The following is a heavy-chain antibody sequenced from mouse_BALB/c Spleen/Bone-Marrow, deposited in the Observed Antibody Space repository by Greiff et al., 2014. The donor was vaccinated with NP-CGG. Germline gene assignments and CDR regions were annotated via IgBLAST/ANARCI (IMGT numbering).Heavy chain of an antibody. CDR2: IDPASGNT. CDR1: GLNIKDTF. Sequence: EVKLQESGADLVKPGASVKLSCTTSGLNIKDTFMHWVKQRPEQGLEWIGRIDPASGNTKYDPKFQGKATITADTSSNKVSLQLSGLTSEDTAVYYCAHDAPFTYWGQGTLVTVSA. V-gene: IGHV14-3*02. J-gene: IGHJ3*01. D-gene: IGHD2-3*01. CDR3: AHDAPFTY.